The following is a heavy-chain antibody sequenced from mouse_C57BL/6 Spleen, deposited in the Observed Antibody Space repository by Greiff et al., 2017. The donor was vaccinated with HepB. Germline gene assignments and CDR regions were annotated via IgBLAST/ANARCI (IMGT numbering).Heavy chain of an antibody. V-gene: IGHV1-18*01. CDR3: ARSGVTTVVGDY. J-gene: IGHJ2*01. CDR1: GYTFTDYN. D-gene: IGHD1-1*01. CDR2: INPNNGGT. Sequence: EVQLQQSGPELVKPGASVKIPCKASGYTFTDYNMDWVKQSHGKSLEWIGDINPNNGGTIYNQKFKGKATLTVDKSSSTAYMELLSLTSEDTAVYYCARSGVTTVVGDYWGQGTTLTVSS.